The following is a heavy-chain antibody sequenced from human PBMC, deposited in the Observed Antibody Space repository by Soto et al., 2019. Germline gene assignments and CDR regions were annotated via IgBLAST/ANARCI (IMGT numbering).Heavy chain of an antibody. CDR2: IYYSGST. Sequence: SETLSLTCTVSGGSISSGGYYWSWIRQHPGKGLEWIGYIYYSGSTYYNPSLKSRVTISVDTSKNQFSLKLSSVTAADTAVYYCAKLSITIFGVVNPHDADYWGQGTRVTVSS. J-gene: IGHJ4*02. CDR3: AKLSITIFGVVNPHDADY. D-gene: IGHD3-3*01. CDR1: GGSISSGGYY. V-gene: IGHV4-31*03.